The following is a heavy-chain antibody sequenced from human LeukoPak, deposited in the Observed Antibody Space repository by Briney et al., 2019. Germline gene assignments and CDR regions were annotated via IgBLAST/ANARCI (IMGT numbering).Heavy chain of an antibody. J-gene: IGHJ3*02. CDR1: GFTFSTYW. CDR2: IKQDGSEK. V-gene: IGHV3-7*01. CDR3: ATDSGLGGHIVVVVAARVAAFDI. Sequence: VQPGGSLRLSCAASGFTFSTYWMSWVRQAPGKGLEWVANIKQDGSEKYYVDSVKGRFTISRDNAKNSLYLQMNSLRAEDTAVYYCATDSGLGGHIVVVVAARVAAFDIWGQGTMVTVSS. D-gene: IGHD2-15*01.